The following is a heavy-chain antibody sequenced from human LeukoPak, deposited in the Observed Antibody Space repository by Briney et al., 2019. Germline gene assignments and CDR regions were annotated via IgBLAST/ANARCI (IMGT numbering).Heavy chain of an antibody. CDR3: ARDNSYNWNYNYYYGMDV. CDR2: IYYSGST. V-gene: IGHV4-59*01. D-gene: IGHD1-20*01. CDR1: GGSISNYY. J-gene: IGHJ6*02. Sequence: SETLSPTCTVSGGSISNYYWSWIRQPPGKGLEWIGYIYYSGSTNYNPSLKSRVTISVDTSKSQFSLKLTSVTAADTAVYYCARDNSYNWNYNYYYGMDVWGQGTTVTVSS.